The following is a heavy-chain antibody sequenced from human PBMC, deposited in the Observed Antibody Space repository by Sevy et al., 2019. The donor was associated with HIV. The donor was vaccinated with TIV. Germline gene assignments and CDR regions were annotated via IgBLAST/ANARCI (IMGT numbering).Heavy chain of an antibody. D-gene: IGHD3-10*01. CDR3: TKAQLSGGVRGHRYGMDV. Sequence: GGSLRLSCAASGFTFSSYDMYWVRQVRGKGLEWVSAIGIAGDSYYPDSVKGRFTISRDNANNSLYLKMNSLRAGDTAIYYCTKAQLSGGVRGHRYGMDVWGQGTTVTVS. J-gene: IGHJ6*02. V-gene: IGHV3-13*01. CDR1: GFTFSSYD. CDR2: IGIAGDS.